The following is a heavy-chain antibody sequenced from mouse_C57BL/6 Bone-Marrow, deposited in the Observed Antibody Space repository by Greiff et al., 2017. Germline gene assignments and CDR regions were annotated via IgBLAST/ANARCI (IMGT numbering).Heavy chain of an antibody. J-gene: IGHJ4*01. CDR1: GYSFTDYN. CDR2: INPNYGTT. V-gene: IGHV1-39*01. CDR3: ARPYGRRPYYAMDY. Sequence: VQLKESGPELVKPGASVKISCKASGYSFTDYNMNWVKQSNGKSLEWIGVINPNYGTTSYNQKFKGKATLTVDQSSSTASMQLISLTSQDSAVYYGARPYGRRPYYAMDYWGQGTSVTVSS. D-gene: IGHD1-1*01.